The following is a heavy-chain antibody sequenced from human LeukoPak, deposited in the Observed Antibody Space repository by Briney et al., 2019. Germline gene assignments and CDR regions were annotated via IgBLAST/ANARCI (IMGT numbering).Heavy chain of an antibody. CDR2: IYYDGVT. D-gene: IGHD5-24*01. V-gene: IGHV4-4*02. CDR3: ARDRDVAVHHPFY. CDR1: GVSIIRTNW. J-gene: IGHJ4*02. Sequence: SETLSLTCAVSGVSIIRTNWWIWVRQTPGRGLEWIGEIYYDGVTNYNPSLKSRVTISMDKSKNHFSLNLTSVTAADTAVYYCARDRDVAVHHPFYWGQGTLVTVSS.